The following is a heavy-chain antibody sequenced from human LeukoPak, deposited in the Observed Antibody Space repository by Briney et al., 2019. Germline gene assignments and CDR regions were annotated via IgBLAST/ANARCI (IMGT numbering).Heavy chain of an antibody. J-gene: IGHJ3*02. CDR1: GYNFTSYW. D-gene: IGHD3-22*01. CDR3: ATRSADDSSGYYPPDAFDI. CDR2: IYPGDSDT. Sequence: GESLKISCKGSGYNFTSYWIVWVRQMPGKGLEWMGIIYPGDSDTRYSPSFQGQVTISADKSISTAYLQWSSLKASDTAMYYCATRSADDSSGYYPPDAFDIWGQGTMVTVSS. V-gene: IGHV5-51*01.